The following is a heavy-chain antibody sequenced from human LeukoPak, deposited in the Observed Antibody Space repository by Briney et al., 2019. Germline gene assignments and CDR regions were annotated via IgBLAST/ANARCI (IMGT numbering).Heavy chain of an antibody. CDR2: ISSSSSTI. Sequence: PGGSLRLSCAASGFTVSSNYMSWVRQAPGKGLEWVSYISSSSSTIYYADSVKGRFTISRDNAKNSLYLQMNSLRAEDTAVYYCARGAHIGGSYYFQHWGQGTLVTVSS. CDR1: GFTVSSNY. V-gene: IGHV3-48*01. CDR3: ARGAHIGGSYYFQH. J-gene: IGHJ1*01. D-gene: IGHD1-26*01.